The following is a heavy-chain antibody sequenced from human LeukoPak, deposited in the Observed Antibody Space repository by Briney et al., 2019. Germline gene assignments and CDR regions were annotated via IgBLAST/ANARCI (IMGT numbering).Heavy chain of an antibody. J-gene: IGHJ2*01. D-gene: IGHD5-12*01. Sequence: GGSLRLSCAASGFTFSSYGMSWVRQAPGKGLEWVSAISGSGGSTYYADSVKGRFTISRDNSKNTLYLQMNSLRAEDTAVYYCAKDSGYAWYFDLWGRGTLVTVSS. CDR1: GFTFSSYG. V-gene: IGHV3-23*01. CDR2: ISGSGGST. CDR3: AKDSGYAWYFDL.